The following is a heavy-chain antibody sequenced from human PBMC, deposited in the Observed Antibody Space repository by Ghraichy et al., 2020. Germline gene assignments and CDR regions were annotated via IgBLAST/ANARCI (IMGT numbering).Heavy chain of an antibody. CDR1: GGTFSSYA. CDR3: ARDHITIFGVVIKPNWFDP. D-gene: IGHD3-3*01. V-gene: IGHV1-69*06. J-gene: IGHJ5*02. CDR2: IIPIFGTA. Sequence: SVKVSCKASGGTFSSYAISWVRQAPGQGLEWMGGIIPIFGTANYAQKFQGRVTITADKSTSTAYMELSSLRSEDTAVYYCARDHITIFGVVIKPNWFDPWGQGTLVTVSS.